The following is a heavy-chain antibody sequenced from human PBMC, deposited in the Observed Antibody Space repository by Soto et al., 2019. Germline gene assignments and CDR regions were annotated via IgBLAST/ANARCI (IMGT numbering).Heavy chain of an antibody. CDR1: CGSINSYY. V-gene: IGHV4-59*01. CDR3: ASFDKYYGSGSSYY. CDR2: IYYSGYT. J-gene: IGHJ4*02. D-gene: IGHD3-10*01. Sequence: SETLSVTCTVSCGSINSYYWNWIRQPPGKGLEWIGYIYYSGYTDYNPSLKSRVSISVDTSKNQFSLKLSSVTAADTAVYYCASFDKYYGSGSSYYWGQGTLVTVSS.